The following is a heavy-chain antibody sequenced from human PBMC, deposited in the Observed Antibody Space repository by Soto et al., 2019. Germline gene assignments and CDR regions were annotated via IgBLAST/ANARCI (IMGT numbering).Heavy chain of an antibody. CDR1: GGSISSYY. J-gene: IGHJ4*02. CDR3: ARLQYPPLRADY. D-gene: IGHD2-2*02. V-gene: IGHV4-59*08. CDR2: IYYSGST. Sequence: PSETLSLTCTVSGGSISSYYLSWIRQPPGKGLEWIGYIYYSGSTNYSPSLRSRVTISVDTSKNQFSVKLSSVIAAYTAVYYCARLQYPPLRADYWGQGTLVTVSS.